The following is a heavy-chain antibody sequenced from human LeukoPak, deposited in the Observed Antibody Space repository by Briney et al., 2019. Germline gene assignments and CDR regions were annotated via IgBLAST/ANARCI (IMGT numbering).Heavy chain of an antibody. CDR1: GFSFKNYA. D-gene: IGHD4-11*01. CDR3: AQQEAVSEEFFDY. J-gene: IGHJ4*02. Sequence: GGSLRLSCTASGFSFKNYAMHWVRQAPGKGLEWVAVISYDGNSQYYADSVKGRFTISRDNSRNTLYLQMNSLRDEDTAVYYCAQQEAVSEEFFDYWGQGTLVTVSS. V-gene: IGHV3-30-3*01. CDR2: ISYDGNSQ.